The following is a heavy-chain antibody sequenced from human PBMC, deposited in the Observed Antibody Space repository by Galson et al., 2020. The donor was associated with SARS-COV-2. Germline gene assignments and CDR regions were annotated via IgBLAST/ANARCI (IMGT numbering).Heavy chain of an antibody. CDR3: VRGVRSYEEDNWFDP. Sequence: GGSLRLSCAASGFPFSSFWMHWVRQAPGKGLVWVSRIKSDGSSSTYAESVKGRFTTSRDNAKNTLYLQMNSLRAEDTALYYCVRGVRSYEEDNWFDPWGQGTLVTVSS. CDR2: IKSDGSSS. D-gene: IGHD3-10*01. V-gene: IGHV3-74*03. J-gene: IGHJ5*02. CDR1: GFPFSSFW.